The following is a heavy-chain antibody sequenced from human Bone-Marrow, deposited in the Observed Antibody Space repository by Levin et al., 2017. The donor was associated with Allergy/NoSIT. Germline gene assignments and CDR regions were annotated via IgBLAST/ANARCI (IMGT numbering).Heavy chain of an antibody. V-gene: IGHV3-11*01. CDR1: GFTFRDYY. Sequence: PGGSLRLSCEASGFTFRDYYMSWIRQAPGKGLEWVSYVSSSGTTIYYAHSVKGRFTISRDNAKNSLFLQLNSLRAEDTAVYYCARGWSSGRPHDSFDIWGQGTMVTVSS. J-gene: IGHJ3*02. CDR2: VSSSGTTI. D-gene: IGHD6-19*01. CDR3: ARGWSSGRPHDSFDI.